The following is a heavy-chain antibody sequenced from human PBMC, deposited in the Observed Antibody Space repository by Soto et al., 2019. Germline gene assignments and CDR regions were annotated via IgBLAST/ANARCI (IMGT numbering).Heavy chain of an antibody. V-gene: IGHV1-8*01. CDR2: MNPNSGNT. Sequence: QVQLVQSGAEVKKPGASVKVSCKASGYTFTSYDINWVRQATGQGLEWMGWMNPNSGNTGYAQKFQGRVTMTRNTYIGTAYMELSSLRSEDTAGYYCAREHSSSWRFDYWGQGTLVTVAS. J-gene: IGHJ4*02. CDR3: AREHSSSWRFDY. CDR1: GYTFTSYD. D-gene: IGHD6-13*01.